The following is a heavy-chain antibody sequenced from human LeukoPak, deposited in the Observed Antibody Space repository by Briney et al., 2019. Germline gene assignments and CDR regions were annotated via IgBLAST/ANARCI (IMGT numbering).Heavy chain of an antibody. Sequence: GSSVKVSCKASGGTFSSYAISWVRQAPGQGLKWMGGIIPIFGTANYAQKFQGRVTITADESTSTAYMELSSLRSEDTAVYYCARGGDILTGQFFFDYWGQGTLVTVSS. CDR3: ARGGDILTGQFFFDY. CDR1: GGTFSSYA. V-gene: IGHV1-69*01. CDR2: IIPIFGTA. J-gene: IGHJ4*02. D-gene: IGHD3-9*01.